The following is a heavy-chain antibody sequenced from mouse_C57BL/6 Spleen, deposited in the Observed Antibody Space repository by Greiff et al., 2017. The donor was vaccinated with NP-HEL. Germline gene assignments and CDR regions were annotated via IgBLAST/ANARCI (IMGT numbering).Heavy chain of an antibody. CDR2: INPSSGYT. Sequence: VKLMESGAELARPGASVKMSCKASGYTFTSYTMHWVKQRPGQGLEWIGYINPSSGYTKYNQKFKDKATLTADKSSSTAYMQLSSLTSEDSAVYYCARGGYGSSYVFAYWGQGTLVTVSA. CDR1: GYTFTSYT. D-gene: IGHD1-1*01. J-gene: IGHJ3*01. CDR3: ARGGYGSSYVFAY. V-gene: IGHV1-4*01.